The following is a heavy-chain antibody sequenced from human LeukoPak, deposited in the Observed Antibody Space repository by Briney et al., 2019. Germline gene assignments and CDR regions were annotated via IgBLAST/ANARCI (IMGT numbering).Heavy chain of an antibody. CDR2: INTDGRIT. CDR1: GFTYSSHW. V-gene: IGHV3-74*01. CDR3: ARPKRY. J-gene: IGHJ4*02. Sequence: LPGGSLRLSCAASGFTYSSHWMHWVRQAPGEGLMWVSRINTDGRITNYADSVKGRLTISRDNAKNSLYLQMNSLRAEDTAVYYCARPKRYWGQGTLVTVSS.